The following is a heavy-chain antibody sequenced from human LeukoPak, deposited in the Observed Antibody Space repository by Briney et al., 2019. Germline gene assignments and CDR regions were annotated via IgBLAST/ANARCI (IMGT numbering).Heavy chain of an antibody. J-gene: IGHJ6*02. Sequence: GGSLRLSCAASGFTFSSYAMHWVRQAPGKGLEWVAVISYDGSNKYYADSVKGRFTISRDNSKNTLYLQMNSLRAEDTAVYYCARDRTWELLSYYYGMDVWGQGTTVTVSS. CDR2: ISYDGSNK. V-gene: IGHV3-30-3*01. CDR1: GFTFSSYA. CDR3: ARDRTWELLSYYYGMDV. D-gene: IGHD1-26*01.